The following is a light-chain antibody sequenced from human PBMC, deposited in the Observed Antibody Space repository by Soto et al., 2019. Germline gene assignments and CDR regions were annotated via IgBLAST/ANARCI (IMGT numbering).Light chain of an antibody. CDR3: QQSSNWPPWT. J-gene: IGKJ1*01. CDR1: QSVSSY. CDR2: DAS. V-gene: IGKV3-11*01. Sequence: EIVLTQSPATLSLSPGETATLSCRASQSVSSYLAWYQQKPGQAPRLLIYDASNRATGIPARFSGSGSGTDFTLTISSLEPEDFAVYYCQQSSNWPPWTFGQGTKVDIK.